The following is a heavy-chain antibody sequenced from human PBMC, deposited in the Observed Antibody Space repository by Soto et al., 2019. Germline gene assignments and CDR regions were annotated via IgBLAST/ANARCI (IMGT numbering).Heavy chain of an antibody. J-gene: IGHJ5*02. V-gene: IGHV3-7*01. CDR2: IKQDGSEE. CDR1: GFTFSSYW. D-gene: IGHD5-12*01. CDR3: ARDRSGYDYNWFDP. Sequence: GGSLRLSCAGSGFTFSSYWMSWVRQAPGKGLEWVANIKQDGSEEYYVDSVKGRFTISRDNAKNSLYLQMNSLRAEDTAVYYCARDRSGYDYNWFDPWGQGTLVTVSS.